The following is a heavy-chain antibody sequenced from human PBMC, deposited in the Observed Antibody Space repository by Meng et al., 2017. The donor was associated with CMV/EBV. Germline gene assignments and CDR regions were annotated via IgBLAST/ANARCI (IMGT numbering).Heavy chain of an antibody. Sequence: GGSLRLSCKGSGYSFTSYWIGWVRQMPGKGLEWMGIIYPGDSDTRYSPSFQGQVTISADKSISTAYLQWSSLKASDTATYYCARPGLYYGMDVWGQGTTVTVSS. CDR3: ARPGLYYGMDV. CDR2: IYPGDSDT. J-gene: IGHJ6*02. CDR1: GYSFTSYW. V-gene: IGHV5-51*01.